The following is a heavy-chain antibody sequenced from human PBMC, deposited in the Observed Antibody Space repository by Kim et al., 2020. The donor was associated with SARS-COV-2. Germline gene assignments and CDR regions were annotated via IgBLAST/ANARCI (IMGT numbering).Heavy chain of an antibody. J-gene: IGHJ5*02. CDR3: AREVNYVSSAFGLDP. D-gene: IGHD3-22*01. CDR2: IHISGGT. Sequence: GGSLRLSCVASGFTFSSYDFHWVRQVPGKGLEWVSAIHISGGTYYQDSDRGRFTISRDNAKNSVYLQMNSLGVGDTAVYYCAREVNYVSSAFGLDPWGQG. CDR1: GFTFSSYD. V-gene: IGHV3-13*01.